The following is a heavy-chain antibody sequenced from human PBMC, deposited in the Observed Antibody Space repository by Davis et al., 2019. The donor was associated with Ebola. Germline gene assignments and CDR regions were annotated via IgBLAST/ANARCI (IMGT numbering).Heavy chain of an antibody. CDR1: GYSFTNLW. J-gene: IGHJ4*02. D-gene: IGHD6-6*01. V-gene: IGHV5-51*01. CDR3: ARHWPLRPVRPEHLDS. CDR2: LYPGDSDP. Sequence: GESLKISCQGSGYSFTNLWIGWVRQTPGKGLEWMGILYPGDSDPRYSPSFQGQVTISVDKSISTTYLQWSSLKASDSAMYYCARHWPLRPVRPEHLDSWGQGTLVTVSS.